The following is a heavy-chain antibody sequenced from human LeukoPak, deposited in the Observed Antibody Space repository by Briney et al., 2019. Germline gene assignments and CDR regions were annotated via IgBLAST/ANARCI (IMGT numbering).Heavy chain of an antibody. V-gene: IGHV4-59*01. D-gene: IGHD2-15*01. Sequence: SETLSLTCTVSGGSISSYYWNWIRQPPGKGLEWIGYIFYSGRTSYNPSLKSRVTISVDTSKNQFSLKLSSVTAADTAVYYCARSVEGYCSGGSCYSYYYYIDVWGKGTTVTVSS. J-gene: IGHJ6*03. CDR3: ARSVEGYCSGGSCYSYYYYIDV. CDR1: GGSISSYY. CDR2: IFYSGRT.